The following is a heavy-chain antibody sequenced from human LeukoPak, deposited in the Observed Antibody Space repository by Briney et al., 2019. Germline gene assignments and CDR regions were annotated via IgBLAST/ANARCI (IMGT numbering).Heavy chain of an antibody. Sequence: ASVKVSCKASGYTFTGYYMHWVRQAPGQGLEWMGWINPNSGGTNYAQKFQGRVTMTTDTSTSTAYMELRSLRSDDTAVYYCARDLNYDILTGYYVDYWGQGTLVTVSS. D-gene: IGHD3-9*01. CDR2: INPNSGGT. V-gene: IGHV1-2*02. J-gene: IGHJ4*02. CDR1: GYTFTGYY. CDR3: ARDLNYDILTGYYVDY.